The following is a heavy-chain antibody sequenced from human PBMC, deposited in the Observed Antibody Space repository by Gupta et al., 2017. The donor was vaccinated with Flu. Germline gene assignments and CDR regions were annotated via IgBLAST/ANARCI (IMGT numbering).Heavy chain of an antibody. CDR1: GDSISNSDFY. CDR3: AARRKDLNWFDP. CDR2: IHRSGRT. Sequence: QLQLQESGPGLVKPSETLSLTCTVSGDSISNSDFYWAWIRQPPGKGLECIGGIHRSGRTYYNPSLKSRVTMSVDTPKYQFSLKLSSVTAADTAVYYCAARRKDLNWFDPWGQGTLVTVSS. D-gene: IGHD1-14*01. J-gene: IGHJ5*02. V-gene: IGHV4-39*01.